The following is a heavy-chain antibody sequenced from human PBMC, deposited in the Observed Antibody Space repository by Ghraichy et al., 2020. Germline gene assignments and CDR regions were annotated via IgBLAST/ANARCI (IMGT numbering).Heavy chain of an antibody. J-gene: IGHJ2*01. V-gene: IGHV3-53*01. CDR2: IYSGGST. CDR1: GFTVSSNY. D-gene: IGHD5-18*01. CDR3: ARSTRGGKRIQLWYFDL. Sequence: GGSLRLSCAASGFTVSSNYMSWVRQAPGKGLEWVSVIYSGGSTYYADSVKGRFTISRDNSKNTLYLQMNSLRAEDTAVYYCARSTRGGKRIQLWYFDLWGRGTLVTVSS.